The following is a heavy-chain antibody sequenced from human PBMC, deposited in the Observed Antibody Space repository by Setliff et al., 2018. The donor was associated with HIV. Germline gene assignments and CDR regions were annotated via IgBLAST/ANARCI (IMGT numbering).Heavy chain of an antibody. CDR3: SGIVVGPFVDC. J-gene: IGHJ4*02. CDR1: GFTFSGYW. CDR2: INSDGSST. D-gene: IGHD2-15*01. V-gene: IGHV3-74*01. Sequence: GGSLRLSCAASGFTFSGYWMHWVRQAPGKGLVWVSRINSDGSSTTYADSVKGRFTISRDNSRNTLYLQMNSLRIEDTAVYYCSGIVVGPFVDCWGQGTLVTVSS.